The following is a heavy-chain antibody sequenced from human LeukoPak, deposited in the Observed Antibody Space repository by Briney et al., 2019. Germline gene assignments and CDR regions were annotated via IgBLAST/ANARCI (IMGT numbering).Heavy chain of an antibody. J-gene: IGHJ4*02. CDR1: GGSISGYY. Sequence: SETLSLTCSVSGGSISGYYWSWIRQPPGKGLEWIGYIHYSGSATYNPSLKSRVTISVDTSKNQLSLRLTSVTAADTAVYYCARAPPRTLDFWGQGTLVTVSS. CDR3: ARAPPRTLDF. CDR2: IHYSGSA. V-gene: IGHV4-59*01.